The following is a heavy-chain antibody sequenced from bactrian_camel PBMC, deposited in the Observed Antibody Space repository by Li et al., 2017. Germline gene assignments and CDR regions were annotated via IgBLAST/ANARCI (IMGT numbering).Heavy chain of an antibody. D-gene: IGHD2*01. J-gene: IGHJ4*01. CDR2: IFTDLFGT. CDR3: AAGYAGRWCRRYLGDYDY. V-gene: IGHV3S54*01. Sequence: HVQLVESGGGSVQAGGSLRLSCFVSGDTGNCMGWFRQAPGHPREGVAAIFTDLFGTYYADSVKGRFTVSQDNAKQTVYLQMKAMKPEDTAMYYCAAGYAGRWCRRYLGDYDYWGQGTQVTVS. CDR1: GDTGNC.